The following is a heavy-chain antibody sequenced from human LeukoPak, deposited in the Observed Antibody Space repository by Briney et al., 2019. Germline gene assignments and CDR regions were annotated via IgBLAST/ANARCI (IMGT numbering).Heavy chain of an antibody. CDR2: ISYDGSNK. D-gene: IGHD2-21*01. Sequence: GGSLRLSCAASGFTFSSYGMHWVRQAPGKGLEWVAVISYDGSNKYYADSVKGRFTISRDNSKNTLYLQMNSLRAEDTAVYYCAKDGEVIWGQGTLVTVSS. J-gene: IGHJ4*02. CDR1: GFTFSSYG. CDR3: AKDGEVI. V-gene: IGHV3-30*18.